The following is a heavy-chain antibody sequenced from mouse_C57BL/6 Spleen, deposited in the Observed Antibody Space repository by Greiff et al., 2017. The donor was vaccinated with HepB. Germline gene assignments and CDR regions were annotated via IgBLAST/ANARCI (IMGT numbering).Heavy chain of an antibody. CDR3: ARRSYGSSYWYFDV. Sequence: EVKLQQSGPELVKPGASVKIPCKASGYTFTDYNMDWVKQSHGKSLEWIGDINPNNGGTIYNQKFKGKATLTVDKSSSTAYMELRSLTSEDTAVYYCARRSYGSSYWYFDVWGTGTTVTVSS. V-gene: IGHV1-18*01. CDR2: INPNNGGT. J-gene: IGHJ1*03. D-gene: IGHD1-1*01. CDR1: GYTFTDYN.